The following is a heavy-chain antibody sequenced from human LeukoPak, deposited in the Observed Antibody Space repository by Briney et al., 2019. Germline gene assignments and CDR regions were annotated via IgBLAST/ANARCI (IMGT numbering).Heavy chain of an antibody. Sequence: SETLSLTCTVSGGSISSSLYYWAWIRQPPGKGLEWIGSIYYSGSSYYNPSLKSQVTMAVDTSENQFSLKLNSVTAADTAVYYCASLGTYTYNFDYWGQGILVTVSS. CDR1: GGSISSSLYY. CDR2: IYYSGSS. J-gene: IGHJ4*02. V-gene: IGHV4-39*01. CDR3: ASLGTYTYNFDY. D-gene: IGHD1-26*01.